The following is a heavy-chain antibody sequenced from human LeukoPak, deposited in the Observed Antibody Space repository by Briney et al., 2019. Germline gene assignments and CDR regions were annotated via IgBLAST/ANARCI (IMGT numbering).Heavy chain of an antibody. CDR2: ISGSGGST. V-gene: IGHV3-23*01. Sequence: GGSLRLSCAASGFTFSSYAMSWVRQAPGKGLEWVSAISGSGGSTYYADSVKGRFTISRDNSKNTLYLQMNSLRAVDTAVYYYARDRYYDSSGSDAFDIWGQGTMVTVSS. CDR1: GFTFSSYA. D-gene: IGHD3-22*01. CDR3: ARDRYYDSSGSDAFDI. J-gene: IGHJ3*02.